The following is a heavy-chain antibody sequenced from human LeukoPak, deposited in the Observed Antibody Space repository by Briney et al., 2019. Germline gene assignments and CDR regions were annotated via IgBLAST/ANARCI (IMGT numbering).Heavy chain of an antibody. CDR1: GFTFSRYW. D-gene: IGHD5-12*01. CDR2: VNNDGSGT. V-gene: IGHV3-74*01. CDR3: AREGDVVDTIGSFDY. J-gene: IGHJ4*02. Sequence: GGSLRLSCEASGFTFSRYWMHWVRQAPGKGMVWVSRVNNDGSGTNYADSVKGRFIISRDNAKNTLYLQMSSLRAEDTAVYYCAREGDVVDTIGSFDYWGQGTLVTVSS.